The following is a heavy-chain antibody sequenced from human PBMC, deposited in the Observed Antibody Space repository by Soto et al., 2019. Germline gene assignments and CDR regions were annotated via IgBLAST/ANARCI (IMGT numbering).Heavy chain of an antibody. J-gene: IGHJ5*02. D-gene: IGHD2-8*01. CDR3: ARTSVTKTVDP. CDR2: INHSGST. Sequence: VQLQQWGAGLLKPSETLSLTCAVYGGSFSGYYWSWIRKPPGKGLEGIGEINHSGSTNYNPPIHSGVNRSLDTSKNQFSLKLSTVTAADTAVYHCARTSVTKTVDPWGKGTLFTFAS. CDR1: GGSFSGYY. V-gene: IGHV4-34*01.